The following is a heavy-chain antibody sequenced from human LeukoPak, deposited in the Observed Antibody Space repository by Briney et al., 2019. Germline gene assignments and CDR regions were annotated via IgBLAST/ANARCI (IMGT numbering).Heavy chain of an antibody. J-gene: IGHJ5*02. V-gene: IGHV3-48*02. Sequence: GGSLRLSCAPSGFTFGTYSMNWVRQAPGKGLEWVSYISGTGGTIYYADSVRGRFTISRDNAKNSLYLQMNSLRDEDTAVYYCARRLVVGENWFDPWGQGTLVTVSS. CDR3: ARRLVVGENWFDP. CDR1: GFTFGTYS. D-gene: IGHD2-21*01. CDR2: ISGTGGTI.